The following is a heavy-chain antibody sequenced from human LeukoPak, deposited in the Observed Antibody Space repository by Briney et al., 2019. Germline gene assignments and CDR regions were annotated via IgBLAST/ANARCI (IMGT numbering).Heavy chain of an antibody. D-gene: IGHD3-3*01. CDR3: ARGSGVENFWSGYYSAFDI. Sequence: SETLSLTCAVYGGSFSGYYWSWIRQPPGKGLEWIGEINHSGSTNYNPSLKSRVTISVDTSKNQFTLKLSSETAADTAVYYCARGSGVENFWSGYYSAFDIWGQGTMVTVSS. V-gene: IGHV4-34*01. CDR1: GGSFSGYY. J-gene: IGHJ3*02. CDR2: INHSGST.